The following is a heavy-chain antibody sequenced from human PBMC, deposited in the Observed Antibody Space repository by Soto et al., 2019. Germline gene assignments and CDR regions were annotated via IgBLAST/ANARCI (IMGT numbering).Heavy chain of an antibody. D-gene: IGHD3-16*01. Sequence: PGGSLQISCQGTGYRFSSSWIGWVRQKPGKGLEWLGNVYPSDSDVRYSPAFEGQVTISVDNSINTAYLQLLNLKASDTAIYYCTKGANSPFESWGQGTRVTVSS. CDR1: GYRFSSSW. CDR3: TKGANSPFES. J-gene: IGHJ4*02. V-gene: IGHV5-51*01. CDR2: VYPSDSDV.